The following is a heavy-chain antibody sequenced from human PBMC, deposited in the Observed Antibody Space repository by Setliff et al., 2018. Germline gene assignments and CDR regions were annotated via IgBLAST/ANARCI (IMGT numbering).Heavy chain of an antibody. CDR3: AKVNNRFWSGYYPYYYGMDV. CDR1: GLTFSSYG. D-gene: IGHD3-3*01. Sequence: GGSLRLSCAASGLTFSSYGMHWVRQAPGKGLEWVAVIWYDGSNKYYADSVKGRFTISRDNSKNTLYLQMNSLRAEDTAIYYCAKVNNRFWSGYYPYYYGMDVWGQGTTVTSP. J-gene: IGHJ6*02. V-gene: IGHV3-33*06. CDR2: IWYDGSNK.